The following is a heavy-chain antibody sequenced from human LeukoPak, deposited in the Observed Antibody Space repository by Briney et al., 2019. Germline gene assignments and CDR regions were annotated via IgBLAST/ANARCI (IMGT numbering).Heavy chain of an antibody. CDR1: GGSISGSSYY. V-gene: IGHV4-39*01. Sequence: NSSETLSLTCTVSGGSISGSSYYWGWIRQPPGKGLEWIGSIYYSGSTYYNPSLKSRVTISVDTSKNQFSLRLSSVTAADTAVYYCARQVTFGYAYAYYFDYWGQGTLVTVSS. D-gene: IGHD3-16*01. J-gene: IGHJ4*02. CDR2: IYYSGST. CDR3: ARQVTFGYAYAYYFDY.